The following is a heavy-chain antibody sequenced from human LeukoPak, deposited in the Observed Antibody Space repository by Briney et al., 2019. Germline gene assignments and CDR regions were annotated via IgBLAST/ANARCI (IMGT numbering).Heavy chain of an antibody. CDR2: ISGSGDST. Sequence: PGGSLRLSCAASGFTFSSYSMNWVRQAPGKGLEWVSDISGSGDSTYYADSVKGRFTISRDNSKTTLYLHMNSLRAEDAAVYFCAKAPLFAYCGGDCSNFFDDWGQGTLVTVSS. CDR3: AKAPLFAYCGGDCSNFFDD. CDR1: GFTFSSYS. D-gene: IGHD2-21*02. V-gene: IGHV3-23*01. J-gene: IGHJ4*02.